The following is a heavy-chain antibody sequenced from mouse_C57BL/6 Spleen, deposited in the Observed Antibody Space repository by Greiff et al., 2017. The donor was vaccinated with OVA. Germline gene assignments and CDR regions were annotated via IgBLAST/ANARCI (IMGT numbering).Heavy chain of an antibody. Sequence: VQLQQPGAELVRPGTSVKLSCKASGYTFTSYWMHWVKQRPGQGLEWIGVIDPSDSYTNYNQKFKGKATLTVDTSSSTADMQLSSLTSEDSAVYYCARGLFLTKDDDWGQGTTLTVSS. CDR1: GYTFTSYW. CDR2: IDPSDSYT. J-gene: IGHJ2*01. D-gene: IGHD1-1*01. CDR3: ARGLFLTKDDD. V-gene: IGHV1-59*01.